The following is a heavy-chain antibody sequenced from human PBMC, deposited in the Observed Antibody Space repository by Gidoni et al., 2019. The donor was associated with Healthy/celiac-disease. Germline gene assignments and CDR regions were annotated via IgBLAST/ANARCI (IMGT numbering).Heavy chain of an antibody. Sequence: QVQLVQSGAEVKKPGASVKVSCKASGYTFTSYDINWVRQATGQGLEWMGWMNPNSGNTGYAQKFQGRVTMTRNTSISTAYMELSSLRSEDTAVYYCARVEWGGIVVVNYYYYYGMDVWGQGTTVTVSS. D-gene: IGHD2-2*01. J-gene: IGHJ6*02. CDR3: ARVEWGGIVVVNYYYYYGMDV. CDR1: GYTFTSYD. CDR2: MNPNSGNT. V-gene: IGHV1-8*01.